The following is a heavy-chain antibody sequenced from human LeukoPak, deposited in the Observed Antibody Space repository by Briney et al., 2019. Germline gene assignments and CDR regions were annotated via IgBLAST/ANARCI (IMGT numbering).Heavy chain of an antibody. CDR2: IYYSGST. V-gene: IGHV4-59*01. J-gene: IGHJ4*02. Sequence: MTSETLSLTCTVPGGSISSYYWSWIRQPPGKGLEWIGYIYYSGSTNYNPSLKSRVTISVDTSKNQFSLKLTSVTAADTAVYYCARAAGPLAAPDFWGQGTPVTVSS. CDR3: ARAAGPLAAPDF. D-gene: IGHD6-13*01. CDR1: GGSISSYY.